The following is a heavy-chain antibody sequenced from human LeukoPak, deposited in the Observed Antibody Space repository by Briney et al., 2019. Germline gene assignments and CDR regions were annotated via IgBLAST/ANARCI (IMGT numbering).Heavy chain of an antibody. CDR2: IYYSGST. D-gene: IGHD3-10*01. J-gene: IGHJ4*02. Sequence: SETLSLTCTVSGGSISSYYWSWIRQPPGKGLEWIGYIYYSGSTNYNPSLKSRVTISVDTSKNQFSLKLSSVTAADTAVYYCASDVWGYGSGSYLYWGQGTLVTVSS. CDR1: GGSISSYY. CDR3: ASDVWGYGSGSYLY. V-gene: IGHV4-59*01.